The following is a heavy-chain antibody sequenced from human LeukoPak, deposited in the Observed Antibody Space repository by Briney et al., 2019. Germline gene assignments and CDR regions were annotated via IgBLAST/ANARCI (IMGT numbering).Heavy chain of an antibody. J-gene: IGHJ4*02. CDR3: AKDQLYYYDRSGYSRLDY. Sequence: PGGSLRLSCAASGFTFNSYVMSWVRQAPGKGLEWVSGISGSGGTTYYGHSVKGRFTISRDNSKNTLYLQMNSLRAEDTAVYYCAKDQLYYYDRSGYSRLDYWGQGALVTVSS. D-gene: IGHD3-22*01. CDR1: GFTFNSYV. V-gene: IGHV3-23*01. CDR2: ISGSGGTT.